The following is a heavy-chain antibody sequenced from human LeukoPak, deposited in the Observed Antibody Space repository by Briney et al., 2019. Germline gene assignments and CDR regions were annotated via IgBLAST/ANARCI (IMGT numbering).Heavy chain of an antibody. D-gene: IGHD3-10*01. J-gene: IGHJ6*03. CDR3: ARDRTTMVRDYYYYMDV. V-gene: IGHV3-21*01. CDR1: GFTFSSYS. Sequence: PGGSLRLSCAASGFTFSSYSMNWVRQAPGKGLEWVSSISSSSSYIYYADSVKGRFTISRDNAKNSLYLQMNSLRAEDTAAYYCARDRTTMVRDYYYYMDVWGKGTTVTVSS. CDR2: ISSSSSYI.